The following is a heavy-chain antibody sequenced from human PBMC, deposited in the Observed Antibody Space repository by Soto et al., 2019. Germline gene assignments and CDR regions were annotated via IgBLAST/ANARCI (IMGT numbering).Heavy chain of an antibody. Sequence: EVQLVESGGGLVQPGGSLKLSCAASGFSVSGFGRHWVRQASGNGLEWVGRIRDKGNNYATTYAASMKGRFTISRDDSETTAFLQMNSLITEDTAVYYCARYRPGSGALDYWGQGTLVTVSS. J-gene: IGHJ4*02. V-gene: IGHV3-73*02. D-gene: IGHD3-10*01. CDR2: IRDKGNNYAT. CDR1: GFSVSGFG. CDR3: ARYRPGSGALDY.